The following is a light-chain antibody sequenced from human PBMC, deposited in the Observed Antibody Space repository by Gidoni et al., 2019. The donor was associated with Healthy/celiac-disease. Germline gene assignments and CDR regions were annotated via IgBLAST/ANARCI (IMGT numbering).Light chain of an antibody. V-gene: IGKV4-1*01. Sequence: DIVMTQSPDYLAVSLGARATINCQSSQSVLYSSNNKNYLAWYQQKPGQPPKLLIYWASTRESGVPDRFSGSGSGTDFTLTISSLQAEDVAVYYCQQDYSTPITFGQGTRLEIK. J-gene: IGKJ5*01. CDR1: QSVLYSSNNKNY. CDR3: QQDYSTPIT. CDR2: WAS.